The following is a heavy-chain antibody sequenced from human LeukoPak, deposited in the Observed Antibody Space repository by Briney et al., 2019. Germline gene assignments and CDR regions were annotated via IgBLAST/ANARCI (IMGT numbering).Heavy chain of an antibody. CDR3: ARVEGR. J-gene: IGHJ4*02. Sequence: GGSLRLSCVASGFTFSDYYMSWIRQAPGKGLEWVSYIASTGTLVDYEDSVKGRFTISRDNAKNSLYLQMDSLRVEDTAVYYCARVEGRWGQGTLVTVSS. V-gene: IGHV3-11*01. CDR1: GFTFSDYY. CDR2: IASTGTLV.